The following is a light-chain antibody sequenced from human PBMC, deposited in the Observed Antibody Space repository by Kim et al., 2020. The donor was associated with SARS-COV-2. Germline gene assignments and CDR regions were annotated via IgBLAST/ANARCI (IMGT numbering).Light chain of an antibody. V-gene: IGKV1-5*03. CDR1: QSVNTW. Sequence: SASVGDRVTITCRARQSVNTWLAWYQQKPGKAPKVLIYKASSLESGVPSRFSGSGSGTEFTLTINSLQPDDFATYYCQHYNTFPYTFGQGTKLEI. J-gene: IGKJ2*01. CDR2: KAS. CDR3: QHYNTFPYT.